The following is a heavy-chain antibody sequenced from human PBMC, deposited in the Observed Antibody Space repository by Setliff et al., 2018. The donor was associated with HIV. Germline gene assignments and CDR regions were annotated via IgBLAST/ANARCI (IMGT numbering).Heavy chain of an antibody. Sequence: GGSLRLSCVASGLTFKTAWMGWVRQAPGKGLEWVGRIKSKVSGETADYAAPVTGRFTISRDDSRNMVFLQMNSLKSDDTAVYYCTTENHSYCGRGTLVTAPQ. CDR3: TTENHSY. J-gene: IGHJ4*02. V-gene: IGHV3-15*01. CDR2: IKSKVSGETA. D-gene: IGHD4-4*01. CDR1: GLTFKTAW.